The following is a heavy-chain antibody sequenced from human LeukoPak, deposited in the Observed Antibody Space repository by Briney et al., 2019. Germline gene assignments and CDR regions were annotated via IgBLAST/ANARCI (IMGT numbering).Heavy chain of an antibody. CDR3: ARHRVGDYGLYYFDY. V-gene: IGHV4-39*01. CDR1: GGSISSSSYY. CDR2: IYYSGST. D-gene: IGHD4-17*01. Sequence: SETLSLTCTVSGGSISSSSYYWSWIRQPPGKGLEWIGNIYYSGSTYYNPSLKSRVTISVDTSKNQFSLKLSSVTAADTAVYYCARHRVGDYGLYYFDYWGQGTLVTVSS. J-gene: IGHJ4*02.